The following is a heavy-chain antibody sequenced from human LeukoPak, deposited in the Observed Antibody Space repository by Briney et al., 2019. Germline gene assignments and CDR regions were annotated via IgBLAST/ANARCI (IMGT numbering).Heavy chain of an antibody. CDR2: ISSSGSTI. Sequence: GGSLRLPCAASGFTFSDYYMSWIRQAPGKGLEWVSFISSSGSTIYHADSMKGRFTISRDNAKNSVYLQMNSLRAEDTAVYYCARGLGYCSGGSCPRRAFDIWGQGTMVTVSS. V-gene: IGHV3-11*01. CDR3: ARGLGYCSGGSCPRRAFDI. D-gene: IGHD2-15*01. J-gene: IGHJ3*02. CDR1: GFTFSDYY.